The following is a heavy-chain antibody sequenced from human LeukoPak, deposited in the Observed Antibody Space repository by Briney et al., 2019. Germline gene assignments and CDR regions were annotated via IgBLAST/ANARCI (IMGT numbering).Heavy chain of an antibody. CDR3: AKGDYGLIDP. J-gene: IGHJ5*02. Sequence: SSETLSLTCAVFGGSFSGYYWSWIRQPPGKGLEWIGEINHSGSTNYNPSLKSRVTISLDTSKNQFSLKLNSVTAADTAVYYCAKGDYGLIDPWGQGTLVTVSS. CDR2: INHSGST. D-gene: IGHD4-17*01. CDR1: GGSFSGYY. V-gene: IGHV4-34*01.